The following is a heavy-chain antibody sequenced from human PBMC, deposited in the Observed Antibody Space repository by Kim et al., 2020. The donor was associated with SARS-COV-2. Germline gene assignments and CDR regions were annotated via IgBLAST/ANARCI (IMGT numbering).Heavy chain of an antibody. CDR1: GGSISSSSYY. CDR2: IYYSGST. D-gene: IGHD6-13*01. J-gene: IGHJ4*02. Sequence: SETLSLTCTVSGGSISSSSYYWGWIRQPPGKGLEWIGSIYYSGSTYYNPSLKSRVTISVDTSKNQFSLKLSSVTAADTAVYYCARYGPGIAAAGLGWGQGTLVTVSS. V-gene: IGHV4-39*01. CDR3: ARYGPGIAAAGLG.